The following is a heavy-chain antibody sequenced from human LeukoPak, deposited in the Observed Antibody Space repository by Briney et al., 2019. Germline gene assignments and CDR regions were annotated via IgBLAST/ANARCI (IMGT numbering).Heavy chain of an antibody. Sequence: GGSLRLSCAANGFTFETYGMHWVRQAPGKGLEWLALIWFDGSFEEYADDVKGRFTISRDNAKNSLYLQMNSLRTEDTALYYCAKDKRRYTYGHTGYYFDYWGQGVLVTVSS. D-gene: IGHD5-18*01. J-gene: IGHJ4*02. CDR1: GFTFETYG. V-gene: IGHV3-30*02. CDR2: IWFDGSFE. CDR3: AKDKRRYTYGHTGYYFDY.